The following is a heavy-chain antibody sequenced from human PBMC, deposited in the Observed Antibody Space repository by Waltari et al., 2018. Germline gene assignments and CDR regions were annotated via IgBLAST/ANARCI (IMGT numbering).Heavy chain of an antibody. CDR2: IYYSGST. J-gene: IGHJ4*02. D-gene: IGHD6-13*01. CDR1: GGSISSSSYY. Sequence: QLQLQESGPGLVKPSETLSLTCTVSGGSISSSSYYWGWIRPPPGKGLEWIGSIYYSGSTYYNPSLKSRVTISVDTSKNQFSLKLSSVTAADTAVYYCASLLPGIAAAGPDYWGQGTLVTVSS. CDR3: ASLLPGIAAAGPDY. V-gene: IGHV4-39*07.